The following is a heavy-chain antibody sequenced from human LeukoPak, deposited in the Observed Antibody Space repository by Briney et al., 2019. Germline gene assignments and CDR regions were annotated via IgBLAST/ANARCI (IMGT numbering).Heavy chain of an antibody. V-gene: IGHV3-30*18. Sequence: GGSLRLSCAASGFTFSSYAMSWVRQAPGKGLEWVAVISYDGSNKYYADSVKGRFTISRDNSKNTLYLQMNSLRAEDTAVYYCAKARHLFYGSGSPPQFDPWGQGTLVTVSS. CDR1: GFTFSSYA. CDR2: ISYDGSNK. D-gene: IGHD3-10*01. CDR3: AKARHLFYGSGSPPQFDP. J-gene: IGHJ5*02.